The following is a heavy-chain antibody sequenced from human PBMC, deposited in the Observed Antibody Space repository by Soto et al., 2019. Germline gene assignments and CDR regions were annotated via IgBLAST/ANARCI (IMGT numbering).Heavy chain of an antibody. V-gene: IGHV1-69*01. CDR2: IIPIFGTA. CDR1: GGTFSSYA. Sequence: QVQLVQSGAEVKKPGSSVKVSCKASGGTFSSYAISWVRQAPGQGLEWMGGIIPIFGTANYAQKFQGRVTITADESTSTAYMELSSLRSEDTAVYYCARVARPTYYYDSSGHFDYLGQGTLVTVSS. J-gene: IGHJ4*02. CDR3: ARVARPTYYYDSSGHFDY. D-gene: IGHD3-22*01.